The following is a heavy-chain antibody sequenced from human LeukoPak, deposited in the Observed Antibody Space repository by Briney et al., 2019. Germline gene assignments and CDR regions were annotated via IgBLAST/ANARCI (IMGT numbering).Heavy chain of an antibody. D-gene: IGHD4-17*01. J-gene: IGHJ4*02. Sequence: SETLSLTCTVSGGSISDYYWNWMRQPPGKGLEWIGYIYYSGRTNYNPSLKSRVSISVDTSKNQFSLKLSSVTAADTAVYYCARFSHDDYGDCFAFWGQGPRVTVSS. CDR3: ARFSHDDYGDCFAF. CDR2: IYYSGRT. CDR1: GGSISDYY. V-gene: IGHV4-59*08.